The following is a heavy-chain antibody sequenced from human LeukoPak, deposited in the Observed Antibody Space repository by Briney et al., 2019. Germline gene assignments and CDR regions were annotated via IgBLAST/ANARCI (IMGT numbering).Heavy chain of an antibody. V-gene: IGHV3-9*03. CDR2: ISCNSGSI. J-gene: IGHJ2*01. Sequence: GGSLRLSCAASGFTFDDYAMHWVRQAPGKGLEWVSGISCNSGSIGYADSVKGRFTISRDNAKNSLYLQMNSLRAEDMALYYCAKAQGGSGWYGPNWYFDLWGRGTLVTVSS. CDR3: AKAQGGSGWYGPNWYFDL. CDR1: GFTFDDYA. D-gene: IGHD6-19*01.